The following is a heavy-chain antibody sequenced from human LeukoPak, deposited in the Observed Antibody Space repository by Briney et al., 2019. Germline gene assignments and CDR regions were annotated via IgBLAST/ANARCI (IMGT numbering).Heavy chain of an antibody. J-gene: IGHJ3*02. V-gene: IGHV1-69*13. CDR2: VSPIYGTS. Sequence: SVKVSCKASGGTFGRYAITWVRQAPGQRLEWMGGVSPIYGTSDYAQRFQGRVTISADESTSTAFLEVRSLRSKDTAVYYCARDCSGGKCYGAFDIWGQGTLVIVSS. CDR1: GGTFGRYA. D-gene: IGHD2-15*01. CDR3: ARDCSGGKCYGAFDI.